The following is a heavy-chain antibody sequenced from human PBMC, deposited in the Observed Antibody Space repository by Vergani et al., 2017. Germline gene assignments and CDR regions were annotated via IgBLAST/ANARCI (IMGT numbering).Heavy chain of an antibody. CDR1: GGSISSGGYY. D-gene: IGHD3-22*01. Sequence: QVQLQESGPGLVKPSQTLSLTCTVSGGSISSGGYYWSWIRQHPGKGLEWIGYIYYSGSTYYNPSLKSRVTISVDTSKNQFSLKLSSVTAADTAVYYCARDVGEYYYDSSGVFDIWGQGTMVTVSS. CDR3: ARDVGEYYYDSSGVFDI. V-gene: IGHV4-31*03. J-gene: IGHJ3*02. CDR2: IYYSGST.